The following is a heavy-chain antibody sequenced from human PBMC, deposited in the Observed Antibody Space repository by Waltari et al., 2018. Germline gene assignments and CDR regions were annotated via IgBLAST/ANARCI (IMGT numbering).Heavy chain of an antibody. Sequence: QFQLVQSGAEVKKPVSSVKVSCMASGCSFTGYHVHWTRQSPGQGLGWLGRSKPNSGGTNYAQKFQGRVTRTRETSISTAYMELSRLRSDDTAVYYCARGVGGYSGYDGDYWGQGTLVTVSS. CDR2: SKPNSGGT. CDR1: GCSFTGYH. V-gene: IGHV1-2*06. J-gene: IGHJ4*02. D-gene: IGHD5-12*01. CDR3: ARGVGGYSGYDGDY.